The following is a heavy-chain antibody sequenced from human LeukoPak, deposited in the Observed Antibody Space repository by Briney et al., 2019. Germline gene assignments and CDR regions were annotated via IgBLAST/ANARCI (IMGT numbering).Heavy chain of an antibody. V-gene: IGHV1-2*04. D-gene: IGHD1-1*01. CDR1: GYTFTGYY. Sequence: GASVKVSCKASGYTFTGYYMHWVRQAPGQGLEWMGWINPNSGGTNYAQKFQGWVTMTRDTSISTAYMELSRLRSDDTAVYYCAKVPNGILTIFDYWGQGTLVTVSS. CDR2: INPNSGGT. CDR3: AKVPNGILTIFDY. J-gene: IGHJ4*02.